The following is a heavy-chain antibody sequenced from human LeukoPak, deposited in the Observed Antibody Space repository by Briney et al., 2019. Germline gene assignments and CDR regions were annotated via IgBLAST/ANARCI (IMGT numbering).Heavy chain of an antibody. V-gene: IGHV3-48*03. CDR1: GFTFRSSE. CDR2: ISDSGGTI. CDR3: ARELMGLTMIVVVNPIDY. J-gene: IGHJ4*02. Sequence: PGGSLRLSCAASGFTFRSSEMNWVRQAPGKGLEWVSYISDSGGTISYADSVKGRFTISRDNAKNSLFLQMNSLRAEDTAVYYCARELMGLTMIVVVNPIDYWGQGTLVTVSS. D-gene: IGHD3-22*01.